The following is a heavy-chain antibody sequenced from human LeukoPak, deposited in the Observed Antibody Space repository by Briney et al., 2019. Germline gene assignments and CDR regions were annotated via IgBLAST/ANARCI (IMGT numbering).Heavy chain of an antibody. CDR3: ARDLFYCSGGSCYSGNPSNWFDP. J-gene: IGHJ5*02. D-gene: IGHD2-15*01. Sequence: ASVKVSCKASGYTFTSYGISWVRQAPGQGLEWMGWISAYNANTKYAQKLQGRVTMATDTSTSTAYMELRSLRSDDTAVYYCARDLFYCSGGSCYSGNPSNWFDPWGQGTLVTVSS. V-gene: IGHV1-18*01. CDR1: GYTFTSYG. CDR2: ISAYNANT.